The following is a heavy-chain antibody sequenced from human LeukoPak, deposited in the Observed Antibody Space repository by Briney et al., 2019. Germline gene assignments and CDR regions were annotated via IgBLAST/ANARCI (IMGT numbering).Heavy chain of an antibody. Sequence: ESGPTLVKPTQTLTLTCTFSGFSLSTGGMGVGWIGQPPGKALEWLAFIFWGDNEHYSPSLKNRLTLTKDTYKHQLILTMTTMDPVDTATYYCSHRHNLGVTGPVVTFDSWGQGTLVTVSS. CDR1: GFSLSTGGMG. CDR3: SHRHNLGVTGPVVTFDS. V-gene: IGHV2-5*02. CDR2: IFWGDNE. D-gene: IGHD2-21*02. J-gene: IGHJ5*01.